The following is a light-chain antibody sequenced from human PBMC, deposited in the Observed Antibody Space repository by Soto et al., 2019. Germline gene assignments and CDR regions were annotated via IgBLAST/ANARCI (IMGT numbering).Light chain of an antibody. J-gene: IGKJ4*01. Sequence: EIVLTQFPGTLSLSPGESATLSCRASQSVSSSYLAWYQQKPGQAPRVLIYGASSRDSGIPDRFSGSGSGTDFTLTISRLEPEDFAVYYCQQCGSSPLTFGGGTRVEIK. CDR1: QSVSSSY. V-gene: IGKV3-20*01. CDR3: QQCGSSPLT. CDR2: GAS.